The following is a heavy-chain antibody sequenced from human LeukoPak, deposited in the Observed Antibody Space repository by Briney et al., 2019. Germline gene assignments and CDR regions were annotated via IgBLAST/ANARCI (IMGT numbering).Heavy chain of an antibody. V-gene: IGHV4-59*12. CDR3: ARAPPVLRYFDWLLLGFDY. CDR1: GGSISSYY. CDR2: IYYSGST. D-gene: IGHD3-9*01. J-gene: IGHJ4*02. Sequence: SETLSLTCTVSGGSISSYYWSWIRQPPGKGLEWIGYIYYSGSTYYNPSLKSRVTISVDTSKNQFSLKLSSVTAADTAVYYCARAPPVLRYFDWLLLGFDYWGQGTLVTVSS.